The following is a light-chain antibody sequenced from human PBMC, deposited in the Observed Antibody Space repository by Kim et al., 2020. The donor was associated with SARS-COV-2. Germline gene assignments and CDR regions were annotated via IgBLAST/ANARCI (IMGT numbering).Light chain of an antibody. Sequence: DIQMTQSPSTLSASVGDRVTITCRASQSISNWLAWYQQKPGKAPKFLIYDASNLESGVPSRFSCSASGTEFTLTVISLQPDDFATYYCQQYYSYPITFGQGTRLEIK. V-gene: IGKV1-5*01. CDR1: QSISNW. CDR3: QQYYSYPIT. CDR2: DAS. J-gene: IGKJ5*01.